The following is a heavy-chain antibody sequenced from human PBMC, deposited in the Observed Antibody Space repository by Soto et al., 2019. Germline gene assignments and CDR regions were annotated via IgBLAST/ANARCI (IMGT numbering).Heavy chain of an antibody. CDR1: GYTFTSYG. V-gene: IGHV1-18*01. Sequence: ASVKVSCKASGYTFTSYGISWVRQAPGQGLEWMGWISAYNGNTNYAQKLQGRVTMTTDTSTSTAYMELRSLRSDDTAVYYCASLGYCSGGSCSTVYYYGMDLWGQGTTVTVSS. CDR3: ASLGYCSGGSCSTVYYYGMDL. J-gene: IGHJ6*02. CDR2: ISAYNGNT. D-gene: IGHD2-15*01.